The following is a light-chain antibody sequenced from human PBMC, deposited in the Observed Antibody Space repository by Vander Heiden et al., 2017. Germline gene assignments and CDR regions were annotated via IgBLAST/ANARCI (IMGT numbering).Light chain of an antibody. CDR3: QQANTFPIT. CDR2: AAS. J-gene: IGKJ5*01. V-gene: IGKV1-12*01. Sequence: DIQMTQSPSSVSASVGDRVTITRASQGISSWLAWYQQKPGKAPKLLIYAASSLQSGVPSRFSGSGSGTDFTLTIMSLQPEDFTTYYSQQANTFPITFGQWTRLELK. CDR1: QGISSW.